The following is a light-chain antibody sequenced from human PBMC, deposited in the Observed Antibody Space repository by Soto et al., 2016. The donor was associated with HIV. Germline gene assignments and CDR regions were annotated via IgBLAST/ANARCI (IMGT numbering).Light chain of an antibody. J-gene: IGKJ5*01. CDR1: QRLEDTDGNTY. CDR3: MQGTHWPPLT. CDR2: KVS. V-gene: IGKV2-30*01. Sequence: DVAMNQSPLSLSVTPGQPASMSCRSSQRLEDTDGNTYLSWFHQRPGQSPRRLIYKVSNRDSGVPDRFSGSGSGTDFTLKISRVEADDVGMYYCMQGTHWPPLTFGQGTRLDIK.